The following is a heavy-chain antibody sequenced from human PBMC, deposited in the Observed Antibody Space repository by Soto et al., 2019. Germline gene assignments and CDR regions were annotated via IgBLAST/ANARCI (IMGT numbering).Heavy chain of an antibody. CDR1: GFTFSSYS. CDR3: ATFGYYDSSGYYSEDY. V-gene: IGHV3-48*02. CDR2: ISSSSSTI. D-gene: IGHD3-22*01. J-gene: IGHJ4*02. Sequence: VGSLRLSCAASGFTFSSYSMNWVRQAPEKGLEWVSYISSSSSTIYYADSVKGRFTISRDNAKNSLYLQMNSLRDEDTAVYYCATFGYYDSSGYYSEDYWGQGTLVIVSS.